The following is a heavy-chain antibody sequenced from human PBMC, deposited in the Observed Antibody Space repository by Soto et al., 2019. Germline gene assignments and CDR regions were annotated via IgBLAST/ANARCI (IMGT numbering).Heavy chain of an antibody. J-gene: IGHJ3*02. CDR3: AKDSLLQRLAWVDAFDI. D-gene: IGHD6-19*01. CDR2: ISGSGGST. Sequence: EVQLLESGGGLVQPGGSLRLSCAASGFTFSSYAMSWVRQAPGKGLEWVSAISGSGGSTYYADSVKGRFTISRDNSKNTLYLQMNSLRAEDTAVYYCAKDSLLQRLAWVDAFDIWGQGTMVTVSS. CDR1: GFTFSSYA. V-gene: IGHV3-23*01.